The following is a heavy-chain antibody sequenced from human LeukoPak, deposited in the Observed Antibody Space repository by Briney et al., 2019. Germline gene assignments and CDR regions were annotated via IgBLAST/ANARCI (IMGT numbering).Heavy chain of an antibody. J-gene: IGHJ4*02. D-gene: IGHD1-26*01. CDR1: GFTFSTHA. CDR2: IWFDGKNT. Sequence: GGSLRLSCAASGFTFSTHAMHWVRQAPAKGLEWVAMIWFDGKNTHYVDSVKGRFTITRDNSKNTVDLRMNSLRAEDTAVYYCAKSPHWELGYDYWGQGTLVTVSS. V-gene: IGHV3-33*06. CDR3: AKSPHWELGYDY.